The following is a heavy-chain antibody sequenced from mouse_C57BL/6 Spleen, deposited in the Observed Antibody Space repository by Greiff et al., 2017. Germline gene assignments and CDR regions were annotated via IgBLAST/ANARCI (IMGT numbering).Heavy chain of an antibody. D-gene: IGHD1-1*01. V-gene: IGHV1-69*01. CDR1: GYTFTSYW. J-gene: IGHJ2*01. CDR2: IDPSDSYT. CDR3: AVITTVPATGDY. Sequence: QVQLQQPGAELVMPGASVKLSCKASGYTFTSYWMHWVKQRPGQGLERIGEIDPSDSYTNYNQKFKGKSTLTVDKSSSTAYMQLSSLTSEDSAVYYCAVITTVPATGDYWGQGTTLTVSS.